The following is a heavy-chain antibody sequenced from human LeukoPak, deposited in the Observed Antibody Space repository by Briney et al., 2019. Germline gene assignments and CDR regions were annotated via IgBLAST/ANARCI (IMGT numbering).Heavy chain of an antibody. J-gene: IGHJ6*02. D-gene: IGHD3-22*01. CDR2: INHSGST. Sequence: SETLSLTCAVYGGSFSGYYWSWIRQPPGKGLEWIGEINHSGSTNYNPSLKSRVTISVDTSKNQFSLKLSSVTAADTAVYYCARTSHSSGYYPYYYYYGMDVWGRGTTATVSS. CDR3: ARTSHSSGYYPYYYYYGMDV. V-gene: IGHV4-34*01. CDR1: GGSFSGYY.